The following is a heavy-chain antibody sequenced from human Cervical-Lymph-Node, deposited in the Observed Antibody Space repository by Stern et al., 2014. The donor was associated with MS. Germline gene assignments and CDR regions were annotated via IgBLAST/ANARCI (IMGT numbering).Heavy chain of an antibody. D-gene: IGHD2-21*01. CDR3: TIPNPAFEY. Sequence: VQLVQSGAEVREPGASVTLSCATSGYLFTTYYIHWVRQAPGQGVEWGGLINPDGGGTAYAQRFQGRVPVTRDTSTSTVYMTLSSLKSDDTGVFYCTIPNPAFEYWGQGTPVAVSS. V-gene: IGHV1-46*01. CDR2: INPDGGGT. J-gene: IGHJ4*02. CDR1: GYLFTTYY.